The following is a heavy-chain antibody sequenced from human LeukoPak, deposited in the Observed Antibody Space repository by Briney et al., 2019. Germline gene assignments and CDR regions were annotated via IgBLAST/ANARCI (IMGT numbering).Heavy chain of an antibody. CDR3: ARSLTGYYVGDY. Sequence: PSQTLSLTCTVSGGSVSSGGYYWSWIRQPPGKGLEWIGYIYDSGSTFYDPSLKSRVTISVDTSKNQFSLKRSSVTAADTAVYYCARSLTGYYVGDYWGQGTLVTVSS. J-gene: IGHJ4*02. CDR1: GGSVSSGGYY. CDR2: IYDSGST. V-gene: IGHV4-30-2*01. D-gene: IGHD3-9*01.